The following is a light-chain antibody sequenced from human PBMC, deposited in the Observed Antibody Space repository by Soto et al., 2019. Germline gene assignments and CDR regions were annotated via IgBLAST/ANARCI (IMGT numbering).Light chain of an antibody. Sequence: QSVLTQPPSVSEAPRQRVTISCYGTSSNIGNNAVNWYRQLPGEPPKLLIYNDDQLPSGVSDRFSGSKSGTSASLGISGLQSEDEADYYCAAWDESLNARVFGGGIQLTVL. V-gene: IGLV1-36*01. CDR3: AAWDESLNARV. CDR2: NDD. J-gene: IGLJ3*02. CDR1: SSNIGNNA.